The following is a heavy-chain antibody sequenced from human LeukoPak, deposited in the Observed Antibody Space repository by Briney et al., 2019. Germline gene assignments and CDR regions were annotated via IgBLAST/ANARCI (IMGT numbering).Heavy chain of an antibody. D-gene: IGHD3-9*01. J-gene: IGHJ4*02. CDR1: GFTVSSNY. CDR2: ISSSGSTI. V-gene: IGHV3-11*01. Sequence: PGGSLRLSCAASGFTVSSNYMSWVRQAPGKGLEWVSYISSSGSTIYYADSVKGRFTISRDNAKNSLYLQMNSLRAEDTAVYYCARASAPYYDILTGYYIGYWGQGTLVTVSS. CDR3: ARASAPYYDILTGYYIGY.